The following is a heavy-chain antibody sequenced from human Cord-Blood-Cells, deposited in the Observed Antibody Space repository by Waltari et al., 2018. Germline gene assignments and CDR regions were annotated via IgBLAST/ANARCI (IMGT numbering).Heavy chain of an antibody. J-gene: IGHJ6*02. CDR3: ARQRGSGSYYYYGMDV. CDR2: IYPGDSDT. CDR1: GYSFTSYW. Sequence: EVQLVQSGAEVKKTGESLKISCKDSGYSFTSYWIGWVRQMTGKGLECMGIIYPGDSDTRYSPSFQGQVTISADKSISTAYLQWSSLKASDTAMYYCARQRGSGSYYYYGMDVWGQGTTVTVSS. V-gene: IGHV5-51*01. D-gene: IGHD3-10*01.